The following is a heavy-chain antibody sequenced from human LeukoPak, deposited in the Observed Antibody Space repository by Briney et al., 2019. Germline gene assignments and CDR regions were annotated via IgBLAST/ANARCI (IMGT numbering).Heavy chain of an antibody. CDR1: GFTFSSYA. J-gene: IGHJ5*02. D-gene: IGHD6-19*01. V-gene: IGHV3-30-3*01. CDR3: ARDHSSGWYSSNWFDP. CDR2: ISYDGSNK. Sequence: PGESLRLSCAASGFTFSSYAMHWVRQAPGKGLEWVAVISYDGSNKYYADSVKGRFTISRDNSKNTLYLQMNSLRAEDTAVYYCARDHSSGWYSSNWFDPWGQGTLVTVSS.